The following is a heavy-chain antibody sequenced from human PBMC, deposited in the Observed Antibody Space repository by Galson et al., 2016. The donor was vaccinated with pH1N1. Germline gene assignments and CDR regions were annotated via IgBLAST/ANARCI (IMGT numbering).Heavy chain of an antibody. CDR1: RDTFINYA. J-gene: IGHJ4*02. D-gene: IGHD6-25*01. V-gene: IGHV1-69*10. CDR2: IIPILGAP. CDR3: ARMSSGYNTIDS. Sequence: SVKVSCKASRDTFINYAFSWVRQAPGKGLEWMGGIIPILGAPNYAQNFQGRVTLSTDKSTTTAYMELTGLTSGDTAIYYCARMSSGYNTIDSWGQGTLITVSS.